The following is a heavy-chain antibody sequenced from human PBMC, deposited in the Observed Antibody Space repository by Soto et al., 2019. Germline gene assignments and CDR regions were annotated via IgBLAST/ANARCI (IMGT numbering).Heavy chain of an antibody. CDR1: GGTFSSYA. CDR3: ARDPDPLSIYGMDV. V-gene: IGHV1-69*01. J-gene: IGHJ6*02. Sequence: QVPLVQSGAEVKKPGSSVKVSSKASGGTFSSYAISWVRQAPGQGLEWMGGIIPIFGTANYAQKFQGRVTITADQSTSTAYMELSSLRSEDTAVYYCARDPDPLSIYGMDVWGQGTTVTVSS. CDR2: IIPIFGTA.